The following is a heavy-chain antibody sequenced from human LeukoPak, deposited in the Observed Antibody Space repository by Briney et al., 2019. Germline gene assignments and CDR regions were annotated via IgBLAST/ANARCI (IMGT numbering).Heavy chain of an antibody. V-gene: IGHV3-30*02. D-gene: IGHD3-22*01. CDR3: AKRRLYDSSGYPSRGAFDY. CDR1: GFTFSSYG. Sequence: PGGPLRLSCAASGFTFSSYGMHWVRQAPGKGLEWVAFIRYDGSNKYYADSVKGRFTISRDNSKNTLYLQMNSLRAEDTAVYYCAKRRLYDSSGYPSRGAFDYWGQGTLVTVSS. J-gene: IGHJ4*02. CDR2: IRYDGSNK.